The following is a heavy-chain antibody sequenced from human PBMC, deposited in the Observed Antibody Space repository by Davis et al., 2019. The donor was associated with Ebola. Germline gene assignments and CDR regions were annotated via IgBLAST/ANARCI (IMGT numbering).Heavy chain of an antibody. Sequence: ASVKVSCKASGYTFTSYYMHWVRQAPGQGLEWMGIINPSGGSTSYAQKFQGRVTMTRDTSTSTVYMELSSLRSEDTAVYYCARALVAADYYYCGMDVWGQGTTVTVSS. J-gene: IGHJ6*02. CDR1: GYTFTSYY. CDR3: ARALVAADYYYCGMDV. D-gene: IGHD2-15*01. CDR2: INPSGGST. V-gene: IGHV1-46*01.